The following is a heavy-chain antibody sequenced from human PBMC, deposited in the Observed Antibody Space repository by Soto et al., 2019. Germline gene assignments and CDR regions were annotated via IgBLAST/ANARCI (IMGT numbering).Heavy chain of an antibody. D-gene: IGHD5-18*01. J-gene: IGHJ4*02. Sequence: RGPLRLSCAASRFTFSSYRMNWVRQAPGKGLEWVSYISSSSSTIYYADSVKGRFTISRDNAKNSLYLQMNSLRAEDTAVYYCARDYSSYGPFDYWGQGTLVTVSS. CDR2: ISSSSSTI. CDR1: RFTFSSYR. V-gene: IGHV3-48*01. CDR3: ARDYSSYGPFDY.